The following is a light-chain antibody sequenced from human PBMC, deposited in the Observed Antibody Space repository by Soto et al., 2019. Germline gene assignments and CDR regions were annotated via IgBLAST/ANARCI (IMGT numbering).Light chain of an antibody. V-gene: IGKV3-20*01. CDR3: HQYGESPPT. Sequence: EVVLTQSPGTLSLSPGERVTVSCRASQNVRKYLAWYQQKPGQAPRLVIYGAGTRGTGVPDRFSGSGSGTYFTLTINSLESDDSAVYYCHQYGESPPTFGGGTNLEI. CDR1: QNVRKY. J-gene: IGKJ4*01. CDR2: GAG.